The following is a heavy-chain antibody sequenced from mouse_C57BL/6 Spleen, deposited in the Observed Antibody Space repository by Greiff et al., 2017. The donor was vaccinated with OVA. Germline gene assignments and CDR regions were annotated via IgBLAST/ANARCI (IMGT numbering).Heavy chain of an antibody. CDR1: GYAFSSYW. CDR3: ARAGGYSNYGYFDV. J-gene: IGHJ1*03. Sequence: QVQLQQSGAELVKPGASVKISCKASGYAFSSYWMNWVKTRPGKGLEWIGQIYPGDGDTNYNGKFKGKATLTADKSSSTAYMQLSSLTSDDSAVYVCARAGGYSNYGYFDVWGTGTTVTVSS. D-gene: IGHD2-5*01. CDR2: IYPGDGDT. V-gene: IGHV1-80*01.